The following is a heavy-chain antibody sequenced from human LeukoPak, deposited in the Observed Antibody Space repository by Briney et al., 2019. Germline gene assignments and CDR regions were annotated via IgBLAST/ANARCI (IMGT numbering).Heavy chain of an antibody. CDR3: ASINEDTAMENY. CDR1: GYTFTGYY. CDR2: INPNSGGI. J-gene: IGHJ4*02. V-gene: IGHV1-2*02. D-gene: IGHD5-18*01. Sequence: GASVTVSFKASGYTFTGYYMHWVRQAPGQGLEWMGWINPNSGGINYAQKFQGRVTMTRDTSISTAYMELSRLRSDDTAVYYCASINEDTAMENYWGQGTLVTVSS.